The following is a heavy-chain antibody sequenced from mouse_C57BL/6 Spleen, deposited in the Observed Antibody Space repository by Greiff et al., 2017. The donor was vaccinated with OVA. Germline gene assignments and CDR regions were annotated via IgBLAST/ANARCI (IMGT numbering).Heavy chain of an antibody. CDR2: IRSKSNNYAT. D-gene: IGHD2-3*01. CDR1: GFSFNTYA. CDR3: VRPSYDGYFDY. J-gene: IGHJ2*01. V-gene: IGHV10-1*01. Sequence: EVKLVESGGGLVQPKGSLKLSCAASGFSFNTYAMNWVRQAPGKGLEWVARIRSKSNNYATYYADSVKDRFTISRDDSESMLYLQMNNLKTEDTAMYYCVRPSYDGYFDYWGQGTTLTVSS.